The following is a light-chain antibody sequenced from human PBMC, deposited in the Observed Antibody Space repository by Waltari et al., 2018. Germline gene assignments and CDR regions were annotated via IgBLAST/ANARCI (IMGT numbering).Light chain of an antibody. CDR3: QQYDISPLT. CDR2: GAS. Sequence: EIVLTQSPGTLSLSPGDRAPLTGRASQTVRTTYLPWYQQKPGQAPTPLIYGASSRATGIPDRFSGSGSGTDFSLTISSLEPEDFAVYYCQQYDISPLTFGGGTKVETK. V-gene: IGKV3-20*01. CDR1: QTVRTTY. J-gene: IGKJ4*01.